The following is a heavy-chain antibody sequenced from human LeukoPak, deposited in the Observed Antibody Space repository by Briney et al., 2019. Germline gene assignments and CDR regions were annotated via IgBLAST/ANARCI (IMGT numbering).Heavy chain of an antibody. Sequence: SETLSLTCTVSGGSISSYYWSWIRQPPGKGLEWIGYIYYSGSTNYNPSLKSRVTISVDTSKNQFSLKLSSVTAADTAVYYCARVQQWLGVDAFDIWGQGTMVTVSS. CDR1: GGSISSYY. D-gene: IGHD6-19*01. V-gene: IGHV4-59*12. CDR2: IYYSGST. CDR3: ARVQQWLGVDAFDI. J-gene: IGHJ3*02.